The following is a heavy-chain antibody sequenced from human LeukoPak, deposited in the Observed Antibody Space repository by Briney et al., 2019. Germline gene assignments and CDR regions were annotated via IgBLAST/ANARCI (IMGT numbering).Heavy chain of an antibody. D-gene: IGHD4-17*01. J-gene: IGHJ4*02. CDR2: IYYRGST. CDR3: ARSSRDYGDYGFFDY. V-gene: IGHV4-59*01. Sequence: PSETLSLTCTVSGGSISSYYWSWIRQPPGKGLEWIGYIYYRGSTNYNPSLKSRVTISVGTSKNQSSLKLSSVTAADTAVYYCARSSRDYGDYGFFDYWGQGTLVTVSS. CDR1: GGSISSYY.